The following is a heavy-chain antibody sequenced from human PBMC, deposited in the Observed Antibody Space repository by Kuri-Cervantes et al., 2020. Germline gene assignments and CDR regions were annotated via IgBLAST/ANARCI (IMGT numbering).Heavy chain of an antibody. J-gene: IGHJ3*02. CDR3: TRVKTTVTTIGAFDI. Sequence: KVSCKGSGYSFSTYWIGWVRQMPGKRLEWMGIIYPSDSDTRYSPSFQGQVTISADKSISTAYLQWSSLKASDTAIYYCTRVKTTVTTIGAFDIWGQGTMVTVSS. CDR1: GYSFSTYW. V-gene: IGHV5-51*01. CDR2: IYPSDSDT. D-gene: IGHD4-17*01.